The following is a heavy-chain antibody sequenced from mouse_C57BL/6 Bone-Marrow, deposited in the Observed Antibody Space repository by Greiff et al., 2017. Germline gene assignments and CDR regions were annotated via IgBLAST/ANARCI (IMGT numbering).Heavy chain of an antibody. Sequence: VQLQQPGAELVKPGASVKMSCKASGYTFTSYWITWVKQRPGQGLEWIGEIYPGSGSTNYNEKFKSKDTLTVDTSSSTAYMQLSSLTSEDSAVFYGTRSDLLAIRNAMDYWGQGTSVTVSS. CDR1: GYTFTSYW. CDR3: TRSDLLAIRNAMDY. CDR2: IYPGSGST. J-gene: IGHJ4*01. D-gene: IGHD6-1*01. V-gene: IGHV1-55*01.